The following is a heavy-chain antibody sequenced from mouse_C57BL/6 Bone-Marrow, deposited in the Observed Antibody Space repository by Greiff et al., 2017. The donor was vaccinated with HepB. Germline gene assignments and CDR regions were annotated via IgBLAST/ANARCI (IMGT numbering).Heavy chain of an antibody. J-gene: IGHJ2*01. CDR1: VYSITSVYY. V-gene: IGHV3-6*01. Sequence: FHLHYSLPFLFKPSHSLSLTFSVTVYSITSVYYWNWILQFPLNKLEWMCYISYYVSNNYHPSLKNRISITRDTSKNQFFLKLNSVTTEDTATYYCARDDYYFDYWGQGTTLTVSS. D-gene: IGHD2-4*01. CDR3: ARDDYYFDY. CDR2: ISYYVSN.